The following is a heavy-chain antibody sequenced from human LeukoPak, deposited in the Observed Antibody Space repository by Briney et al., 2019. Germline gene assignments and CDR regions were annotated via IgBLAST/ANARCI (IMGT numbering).Heavy chain of an antibody. CDR2: ISWNSGSI. Sequence: PGRSLRLSCAASGFTFDDYAMRWVRHAPGKGLEWVSGISWNSGSIDYADSVKGRFTISRDNAKNSLYLQMNSLRAEDTALYYCAKDIVGAARYYFDYWGQGTLVTVSS. CDR3: AKDIVGAARYYFDY. V-gene: IGHV3-9*01. D-gene: IGHD1-26*01. J-gene: IGHJ4*02. CDR1: GFTFDDYA.